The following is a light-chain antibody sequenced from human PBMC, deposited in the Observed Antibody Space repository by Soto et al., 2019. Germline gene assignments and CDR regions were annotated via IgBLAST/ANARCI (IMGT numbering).Light chain of an antibody. V-gene: IGKV3-11*01. CDR2: DSS. J-gene: IGKJ1*01. Sequence: VLTQSPATLSLSPGERATLSCRASQTVSSFLAWYQQKPGQAPRLLIHDSSDRATGIPARFSGSGSGTEFTLTISSLEPEDFAVYYCQQRSNWWTFGQGTKVDIK. CDR3: QQRSNWWT. CDR1: QTVSSF.